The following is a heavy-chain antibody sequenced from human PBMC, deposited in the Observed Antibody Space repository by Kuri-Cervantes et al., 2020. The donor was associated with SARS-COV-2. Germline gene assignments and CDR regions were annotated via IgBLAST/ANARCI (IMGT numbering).Heavy chain of an antibody. CDR3: GRRPGGFSGGYRFDY. CDR2: IYWDDDK. V-gene: IGHV2-5*02. Sequence: SGPTLVNPPPTLTLPCTFSDFSPSTSGVGVGWIRQPPGKALEWLALIYWDDDKRFNPALKSRLTITKDTSRNQVALAMANMDPVDTGTYYCGRRPGGFSGGYRFDYWGQGILVTVSS. D-gene: IGHD1-26*01. CDR1: DFSPSTSGVG. J-gene: IGHJ4*02.